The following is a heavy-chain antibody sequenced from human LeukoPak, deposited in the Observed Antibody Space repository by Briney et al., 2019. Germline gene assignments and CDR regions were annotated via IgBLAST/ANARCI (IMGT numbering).Heavy chain of an antibody. V-gene: IGHV3-48*01. Sequence: GGSLRLSCAASGFSFSSYSMNWVRQARGKGLEWVSYISGSGNAKHYTDSVKGRFTISRDNAKNALYLQMTSLRAEDTAVYFCARDYVYAFDYWGQGTLVTVSS. CDR1: GFSFSSYS. D-gene: IGHD2/OR15-2a*01. J-gene: IGHJ4*02. CDR3: ARDYVYAFDY. CDR2: ISGSGNAK.